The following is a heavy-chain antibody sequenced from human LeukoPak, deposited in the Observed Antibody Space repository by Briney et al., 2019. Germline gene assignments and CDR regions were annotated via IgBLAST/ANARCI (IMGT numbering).Heavy chain of an antibody. D-gene: IGHD2-8*01. V-gene: IGHV1-18*01. CDR1: GYNFNIYG. J-gene: IGHJ4*02. CDR2: ISASNGQT. Sequence: GASVKVSCEASGYNFNIYGLTWVRQAPGQGLEWMGWISASNGQTNYAQKFQGRVSMTTDTSTTTAYVEIRSLTSEDTATYYCAKAMYASSSAVDWGQGTLVTVS. CDR3: AKAMYASSSAVD.